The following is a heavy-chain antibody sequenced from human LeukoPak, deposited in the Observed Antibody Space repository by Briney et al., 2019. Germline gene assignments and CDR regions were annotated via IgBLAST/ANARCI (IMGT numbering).Heavy chain of an antibody. D-gene: IGHD5-18*01. Sequence: GASVKVSCKASGYTFTSYGISWVRQAPGQGLEWMGWINPNSGGTNYAQKFQGRVTMTRDTSISTAYMELSRLRSDDTAVYYCARDNRIQLRPLDYWGQGTPVTVSS. J-gene: IGHJ4*02. CDR1: GYTFTSYG. CDR2: INPNSGGT. V-gene: IGHV1-2*02. CDR3: ARDNRIQLRPLDY.